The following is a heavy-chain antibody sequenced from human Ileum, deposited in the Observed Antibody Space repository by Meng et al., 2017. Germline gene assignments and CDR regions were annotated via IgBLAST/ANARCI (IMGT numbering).Heavy chain of an antibody. J-gene: IGHJ4*02. CDR2: IKSDGSDY. CDR1: GFTFSNYW. Sequence: GGSLRLSCAASGFTFSNYWMNWVRQAPGKGLEWVASIKSDGSDYYYVDSVKGRFTISRDNAKNSLYLQMTSLRVDDTAVYYCARADRRFLNEQAEDFFDYWGQGTLVTVSS. V-gene: IGHV3-7*01. D-gene: IGHD1/OR15-1a*01. CDR3: ARADRRFLNEQAEDFFDY.